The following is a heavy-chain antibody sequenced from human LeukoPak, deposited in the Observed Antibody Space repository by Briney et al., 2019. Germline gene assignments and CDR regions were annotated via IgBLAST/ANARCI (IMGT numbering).Heavy chain of an antibody. V-gene: IGHV4-4*07. Sequence: SETLSLTCIVSGGSISSYYWSWIRHPAGKGLEWIGCIYTSGSTNYNPSLKSRVAMSVDTSKNQFSLKLSSVTAADTAVYYCAREPWFDPWGQGTLVTVSS. CDR1: GGSISSYY. CDR2: IYTSGST. CDR3: AREPWFDP. J-gene: IGHJ5*02.